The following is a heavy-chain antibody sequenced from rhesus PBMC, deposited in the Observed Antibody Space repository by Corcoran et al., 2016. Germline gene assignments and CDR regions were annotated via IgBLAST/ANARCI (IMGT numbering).Heavy chain of an antibody. J-gene: IGHJ4*01. CDR3: AMYDTMTALDY. CDR1: GASIRGNY. CDR2: IHGTSGST. D-gene: IGHD3-28*01. V-gene: IGHV4-147*01. Sequence: QVQLQESGPGVVTPSETLPLTCDVSGASIRGNYWTWIRQAPGKGTEWIGRIHGTSGSTRNNSSITSRVTMSRDTSKNQFSLKLYSVTAADTAVYYCAMYDTMTALDYWGQGVLVTVSS.